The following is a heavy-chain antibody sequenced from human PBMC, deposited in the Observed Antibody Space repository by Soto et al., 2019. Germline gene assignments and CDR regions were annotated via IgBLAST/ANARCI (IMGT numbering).Heavy chain of an antibody. CDR1: GGSISSYYW. D-gene: IGHD6-19*01. CDR2: IYWNDDK. Sequence: QESGPGLVKPSETLSLTCTVSGGSISSYYWSWIRQPPGKGLEWLALIYWNDDKRYSPSLKARLTITKDTSKNQVGLTMTNMDPVDTATYYCAHRPSGWYLFDYWGQGTLVTVSS. V-gene: IGHV2-5*08. J-gene: IGHJ4*02. CDR3: AHRPSGWYLFDY.